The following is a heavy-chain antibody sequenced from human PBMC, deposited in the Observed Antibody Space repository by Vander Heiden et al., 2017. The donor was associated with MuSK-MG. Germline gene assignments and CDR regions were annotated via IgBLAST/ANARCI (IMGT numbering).Heavy chain of an antibody. V-gene: IGHV3-30*18. CDR2: ISYDGSNK. J-gene: IGHJ6*03. D-gene: IGHD3-9*01. CDR3: AKEGRYFDWLSTLRPYYYYYYMDV. Sequence: QVPLVVSGGGVVQPGRSLRLPCAAPGFTFSTYGMHWVRQAPGKGLEWVAVISYDGSNKYYADSVKGRFTISRDNSKNTLYLQMNSLRAEDTAVYYCAKEGRYFDWLSTLRPYYYYYYMDVWGKGTTVTVSS. CDR1: GFTFSTYG.